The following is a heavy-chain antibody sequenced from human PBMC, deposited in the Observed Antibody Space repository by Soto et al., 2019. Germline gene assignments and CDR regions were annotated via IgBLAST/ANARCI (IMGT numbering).Heavy chain of an antibody. CDR2: ISYDGSNK. D-gene: IGHD5-12*01. Sequence: PGGSLRLSCAASGFTFSSYGMHWVRQAPGKGLEWVAVISYDGSNKYYADSVKDRFTISRDNSKNTLYLQMNSLRAEDTAVYYCAKKGVDIVATDPGSYYYYGMDVWGQGTTVTVSS. CDR3: AKKGVDIVATDPGSYYYYGMDV. V-gene: IGHV3-30*18. CDR1: GFTFSSYG. J-gene: IGHJ6*02.